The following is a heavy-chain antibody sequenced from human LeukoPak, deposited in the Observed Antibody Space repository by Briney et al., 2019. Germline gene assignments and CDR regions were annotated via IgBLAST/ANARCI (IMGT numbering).Heavy chain of an antibody. V-gene: IGHV3-30*04. CDR1: GFTFSSYA. D-gene: IGHD2-2*01. CDR2: ISYDGSNK. J-gene: IGHJ5*02. CDR3: ARPEGPRGSTPFDP. Sequence: GRSLRLSCAASGFTFSSYAMHWVRQAPGKGLEWVAVISYDGSNKHYADSVKGQFTISRDNSKNTLYLQMNSLRAEDTAVYYCARPEGPRGSTPFDPWGQGTLVTVSS.